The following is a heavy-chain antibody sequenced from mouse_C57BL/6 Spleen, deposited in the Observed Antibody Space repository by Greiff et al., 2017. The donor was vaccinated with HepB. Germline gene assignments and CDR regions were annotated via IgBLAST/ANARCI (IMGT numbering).Heavy chain of an antibody. CDR3: ARTQDYGYDFAY. CDR1: GYAFSSSW. J-gene: IGHJ3*01. D-gene: IGHD2-2*01. V-gene: IGHV1-82*01. Sequence: VKLMESGPELVKPGASVKISCKASGYAFSSSWMNWVKQRPGKGLEWIGRIYPGDGDTNYNGKFKGKATLTADKSSSTAYMQLSSLTSEDSAVYFCARTQDYGYDFAYWGQGTLVTVSA. CDR2: IYPGDGDT.